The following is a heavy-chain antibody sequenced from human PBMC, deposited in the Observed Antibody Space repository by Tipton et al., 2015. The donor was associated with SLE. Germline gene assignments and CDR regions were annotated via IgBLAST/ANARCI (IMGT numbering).Heavy chain of an antibody. D-gene: IGHD3-3*01. J-gene: IGHJ6*03. CDR3: ARSRLYYDFWPMDV. V-gene: IGHV3-64*01. Sequence: KGRFTISRDSSKNTVFLQMGTLRAEDMAVYYCARSRLYYDFWPMDVWGKGTTVTVSS.